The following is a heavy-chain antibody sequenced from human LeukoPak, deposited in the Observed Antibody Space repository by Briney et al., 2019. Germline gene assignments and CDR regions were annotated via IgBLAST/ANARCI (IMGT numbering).Heavy chain of an antibody. CDR1: GFTFSSYG. Sequence: GGSLRLSCAASGFTFSSYGMNWVRQAPGKGLEWVSAISGSGGSTDYADSVKGRFTISRDNSKKTLYLQMNSLRAEDAAVYYCAKGVMATKFDYWGQGTLVTVSS. CDR2: ISGSGGST. D-gene: IGHD3-16*01. J-gene: IGHJ4*02. CDR3: AKGVMATKFDY. V-gene: IGHV3-23*01.